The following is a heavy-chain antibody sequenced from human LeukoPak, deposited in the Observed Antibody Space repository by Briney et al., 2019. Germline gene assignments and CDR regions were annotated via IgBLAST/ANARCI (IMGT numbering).Heavy chain of an antibody. CDR2: ISSNGGST. CDR3: ARGKYSSSWYQTYYFDY. Sequence: GGSLRLSCAASGFTFSSYAMHWVRQAPGKGLEHVSAISSNGGSTYYANSVKGRFTISRDNSKNTLYLQMGSLRAEDMAVYYCARGKYSSSWYQTYYFDYWGQGTLVTVSS. CDR1: GFTFSSYA. V-gene: IGHV3-64*01. D-gene: IGHD6-13*01. J-gene: IGHJ4*02.